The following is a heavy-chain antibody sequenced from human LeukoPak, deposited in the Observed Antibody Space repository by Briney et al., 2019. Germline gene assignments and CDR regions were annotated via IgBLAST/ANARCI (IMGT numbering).Heavy chain of an antibody. V-gene: IGHV4-34*01. Sequence: SETLSLTCTVSGGSISSYYWTWIRQPPGKGLEWIGEINHSGSTNYNPSLKSRVTISVDTSKNQFSLKLSSVTAADTAVYYCARDLRSGAARPSWFDPWGQGTLVTVSS. D-gene: IGHD6-6*01. J-gene: IGHJ5*02. CDR2: INHSGST. CDR3: ARDLRSGAARPSWFDP. CDR1: GGSISSYY.